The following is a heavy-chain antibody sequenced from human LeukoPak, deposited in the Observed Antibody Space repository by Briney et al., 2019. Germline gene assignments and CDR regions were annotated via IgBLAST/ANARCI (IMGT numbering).Heavy chain of an antibody. CDR2: IYYSGST. V-gene: IGHV4-4*08. CDR3: ARDSRVGGFDP. J-gene: IGHJ5*02. Sequence: SQTLSLTCTVSGASISSYYWSWIRQPPGKGLEWIGYIYYSGSTNYNPSLNSRVTISVDRSKNQFSLKLTSLTAADTAMYYCARDSRVGGFDPWGQGTLVTVSS. D-gene: IGHD1-26*01. CDR1: GASISSYY.